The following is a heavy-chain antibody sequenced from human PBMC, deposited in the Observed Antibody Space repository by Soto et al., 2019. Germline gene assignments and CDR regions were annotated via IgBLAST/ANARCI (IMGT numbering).Heavy chain of an antibody. CDR1: GASISSYY. CDR2: IYYSGST. Sequence: PSEPLSLTWTVSGASISSYYCIWIRQPPGKGLEWIGYIYYSGSTNYNPSLKSRVTISVDTSKNQFSLKLSSVTAADTAVYYCARLPFFWGGYGNTGIDSWGQGTPLTISA. CDR3: ARLPFFWGGYGNTGIDS. D-gene: IGHD3-16*01. V-gene: IGHV4-59*01. J-gene: IGHJ5*01.